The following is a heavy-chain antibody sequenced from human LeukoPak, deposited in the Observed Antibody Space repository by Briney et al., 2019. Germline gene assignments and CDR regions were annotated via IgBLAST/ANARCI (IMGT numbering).Heavy chain of an antibody. Sequence: PGGSLRLSCAASGFTFSSYGMHWVRQAPGRGLEWVEFMRYDGSNKYYADSVKGRFTISTDNSKNTLYVQINTLNSEDTVVNDCAKDPMGLVDSTGQGTLVTVSS. V-gene: IGHV3-30*02. CDR3: AKDPMGLVDS. J-gene: IGHJ4*02. CDR2: MRYDGSNK. D-gene: IGHD3-10*01. CDR1: GFTFSSYG.